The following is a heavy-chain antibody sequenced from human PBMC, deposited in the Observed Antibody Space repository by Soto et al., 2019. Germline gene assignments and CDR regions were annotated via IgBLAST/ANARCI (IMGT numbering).Heavy chain of an antibody. V-gene: IGHV4-34*01. J-gene: IGHJ6*02. CDR1: GRASSDYY. CDR2: INHSGST. D-gene: IGHD6-25*01. Sequence: SETLSLTCAFYGRASSDYYWSWIRHPPGKGLEWIGEINHSGSTNYNPSLKSRVTISVDTSKNQFSLKLSSVTAADTAVYYCARARRFYGMDVWGQGNTVT. CDR3: ARARRFYGMDV.